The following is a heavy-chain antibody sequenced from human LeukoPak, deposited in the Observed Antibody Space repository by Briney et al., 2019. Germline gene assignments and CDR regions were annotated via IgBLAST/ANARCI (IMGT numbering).Heavy chain of an antibody. V-gene: IGHV1-18*01. J-gene: IGHJ5*02. CDR1: GYTFTSYG. CDR3: ARGAHSSSWYQDDNWFDP. CDR2: ISAYNGNT. D-gene: IGHD6-13*01. Sequence: GASVKVSCKASGYTFTSYGISWVRQAPGQGLEWMGWISAYNGNTNYAQKLQGRVTMTTDTSTSTAYMELRSLRSDDTAVYYCARGAHSSSWYQDDNWFDPWGQGTLVTVSS.